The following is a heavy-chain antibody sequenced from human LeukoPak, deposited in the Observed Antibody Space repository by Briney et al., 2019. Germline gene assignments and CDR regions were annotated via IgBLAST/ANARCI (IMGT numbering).Heavy chain of an antibody. D-gene: IGHD6-13*01. CDR3: ARDGSSSWFPSFDC. J-gene: IGHJ4*02. CDR2: ISYDGSNK. V-gene: IGHV3-30-3*01. Sequence: GGSLRLSCAASGFTFSSYAMRWVRQAPGKGLEWVAVISYDGSNKYYADSVKGRFTISRDNSKNTLYLQMNSLRAEDTAVYYCARDGSSSWFPSFDCWGQGTLVTVSS. CDR1: GFTFSSYA.